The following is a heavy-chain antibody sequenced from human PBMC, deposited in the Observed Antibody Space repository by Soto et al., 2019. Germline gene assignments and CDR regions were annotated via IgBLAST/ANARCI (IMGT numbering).Heavy chain of an antibody. Sequence: QVQLQQWGAGLLKPSETLSLTCAVYGGSFSGYYWSWIRQPPGKGLEWIGEINHSGSTNYNPSLKXQVXRXEDTSKHQSSLKLSSVTAADTAVYYCARGRWLIPEYWGQGTLVTVSS. CDR1: GGSFSGYY. J-gene: IGHJ4*02. V-gene: IGHV4-34*01. CDR3: ARGRWLIPEY. CDR2: INHSGST. D-gene: IGHD6-19*01.